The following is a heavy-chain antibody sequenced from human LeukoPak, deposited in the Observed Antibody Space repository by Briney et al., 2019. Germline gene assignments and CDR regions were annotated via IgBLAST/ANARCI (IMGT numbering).Heavy chain of an antibody. Sequence: PGRSLRLSCAASGFTFSSYAMHWVRQAPGKGLEWVAVISYDGSNKYYADSVKGRFTISRDNSKNTLYLQMDSLRAEDTAVYYCARPYSSSWYYFDYWGQGTLVTVSS. CDR1: GFTFSSYA. CDR3: ARPYSSSWYYFDY. D-gene: IGHD6-13*01. J-gene: IGHJ4*02. V-gene: IGHV3-30-3*01. CDR2: ISYDGSNK.